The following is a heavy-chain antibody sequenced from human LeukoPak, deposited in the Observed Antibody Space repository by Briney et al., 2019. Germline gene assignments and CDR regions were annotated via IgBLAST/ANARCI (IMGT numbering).Heavy chain of an antibody. CDR1: GFTFSGYP. Sequence: GKSLRLSCAASGFTFSGYPIHWVRQAPGKGLEWVAVISYDGSNKYYADSVKGRFTISRDNSKNTLYLQMNSLRAEDTAVYCCARGRVAAAGGVFDYWGQGTLVTVSS. V-gene: IGHV3-30*14. CDR2: ISYDGSNK. D-gene: IGHD6-13*01. J-gene: IGHJ4*02. CDR3: ARGRVAAAGGVFDY.